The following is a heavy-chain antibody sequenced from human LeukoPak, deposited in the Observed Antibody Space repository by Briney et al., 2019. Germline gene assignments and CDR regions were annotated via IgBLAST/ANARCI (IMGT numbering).Heavy chain of an antibody. CDR2: IYYSGNT. D-gene: IGHD7-27*01. J-gene: IGHJ4*02. CDR3: ASQLGLNFDY. CDR1: GGSISSSSYY. Sequence: SETLSLTCTVSGGSISSSSYYWGWIRQPPGKGLEWIGSIYYSGNTYYNPSLKSRVTISVDTSKNQFSLKLSSVTAADTAVYYCASQLGLNFDYWGQGTLVTVSS. V-gene: IGHV4-39*01.